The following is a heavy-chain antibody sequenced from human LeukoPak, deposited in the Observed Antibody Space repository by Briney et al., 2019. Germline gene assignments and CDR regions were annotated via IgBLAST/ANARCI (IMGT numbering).Heavy chain of an antibody. Sequence: PSGTLSVTCPVSGGSISSSRYHWGRLRQPPGKGLEWVGSIYYSGNTYYNPSLKSRVTISIDTSKNQFFLKLRSVAAADTAVHYCARVQVAGIDYWGQGTLVTVSS. V-gene: IGHV4-39*07. D-gene: IGHD6-19*01. CDR2: IYYSGNT. CDR1: GGSISSSRYH. J-gene: IGHJ4*02. CDR3: ARVQVAGIDY.